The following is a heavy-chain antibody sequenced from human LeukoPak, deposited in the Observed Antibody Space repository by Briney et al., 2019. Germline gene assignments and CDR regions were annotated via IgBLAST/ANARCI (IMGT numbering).Heavy chain of an antibody. CDR1: GGSISSSSYY. V-gene: IGHV4-39*01. Sequence: PSETLSLTCTVSGGSISSSSYYWGWIRQPPGKGLDWIGNIYYSGSTYYNPSLKSRVSISVDTSKNQFSLKLSSVTAADTAVYYCARLYDRESSFDYWGQGTLVTVSS. CDR2: IYYSGST. D-gene: IGHD3-3*01. J-gene: IGHJ4*02. CDR3: ARLYDRESSFDY.